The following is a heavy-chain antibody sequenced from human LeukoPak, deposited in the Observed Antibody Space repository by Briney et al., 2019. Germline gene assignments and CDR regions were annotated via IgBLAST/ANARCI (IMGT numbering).Heavy chain of an antibody. J-gene: IGHJ4*02. V-gene: IGHV3-23*01. CDR2: ICGNAACT. Sequence: GGSLRLSCAASGFTFINYAMSWVRQAPGGGLEWVSVICGNAACTLYADSVKGRFIISRDNSRNTMYLYLQMNSLRAEDTAVYYCARHLATSGSYPLDYWGQGTPVTVSS. D-gene: IGHD2-2*02. CDR3: ARHLATSGSYPLDY. CDR1: GFTFINYA.